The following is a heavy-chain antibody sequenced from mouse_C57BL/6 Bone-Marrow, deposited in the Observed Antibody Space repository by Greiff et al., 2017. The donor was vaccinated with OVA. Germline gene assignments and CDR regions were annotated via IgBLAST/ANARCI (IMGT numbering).Heavy chain of an antibody. CDR2: IYPGSGST. CDR3: ARSEGIYYDYDGDWYFDV. D-gene: IGHD2-4*01. CDR1: GYTFTSYW. V-gene: IGHV1-55*01. J-gene: IGHJ1*03. Sequence: QVQLQQPGAELVKPGASVKMSCKASGYTFTSYWITWVKQRPGQGLEWIGDIYPGSGSTNNNEKFKSKATLTVETSSSTAYMQLSSLTSEDSAVYYCARSEGIYYDYDGDWYFDVWGTGTTVTVSS.